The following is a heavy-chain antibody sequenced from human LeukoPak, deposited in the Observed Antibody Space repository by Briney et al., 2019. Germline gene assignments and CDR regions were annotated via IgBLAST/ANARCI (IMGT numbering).Heavy chain of an antibody. CDR2: ISSSSSYI. D-gene: IGHD3-16*01. CDR1: GFTFSSYS. CDR3: ARGSRVWGAAEGDY. V-gene: IGHV3-21*01. Sequence: GGSLRLSCAASGFTFSSYSTNWVRQAPGKGLEWVSSISSSSSYIYYADSVKGRFTISRDNAKNSLFLQMNSLRAEDTAVYYCARGSRVWGAAEGDYWGQGTLVTVSS. J-gene: IGHJ4*02.